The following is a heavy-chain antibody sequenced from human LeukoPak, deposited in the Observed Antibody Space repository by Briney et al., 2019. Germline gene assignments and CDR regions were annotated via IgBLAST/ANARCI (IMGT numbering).Heavy chain of an antibody. J-gene: IGHJ4*02. V-gene: IGHV3-30*19. CDR1: GFTFSSYG. CDR2: ISYDGSNK. Sequence: PGGSLRLSCAASGFTFSSYGMHWVRQAPGKGLEWVAVISYDGSNKYYADSVKGRFTISRDNSKNTLYLQMNSLRAEDTAVYYCAMRHSFWGQGTLVTVSS. CDR3: AMRHSF.